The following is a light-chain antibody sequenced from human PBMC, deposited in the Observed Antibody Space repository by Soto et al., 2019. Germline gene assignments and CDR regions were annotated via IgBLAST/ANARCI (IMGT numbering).Light chain of an antibody. Sequence: QLVLTQPPSVSGAPGQRVTISCTGSSSNIGADHDVHWYQQLPGTAPKLLIYDNTNRPSGVPDRFSGSKSETSASLAITGLQAEDEADYYCQSYDSSLSAYVFATGTKLTVL. V-gene: IGLV1-40*01. CDR2: DNT. CDR1: SSNIGADHD. J-gene: IGLJ1*01. CDR3: QSYDSSLSAYV.